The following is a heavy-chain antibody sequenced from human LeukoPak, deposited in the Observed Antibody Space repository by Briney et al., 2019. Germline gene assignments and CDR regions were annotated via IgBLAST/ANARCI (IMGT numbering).Heavy chain of an antibody. CDR1: GYTFTSYG. Sequence: ASVKVSCKASGYTFTSYGISWVRQAPGQGLEWMGWISAYNGNTNYAQKLQGRVTMTTDTSTSTAYMELRSLRSDDTAVYYCARDSHYCGGDCYNFDYWGQGTLVIVSS. D-gene: IGHD2-21*02. CDR3: ARDSHYCGGDCYNFDY. V-gene: IGHV1-18*01. CDR2: ISAYNGNT. J-gene: IGHJ4*02.